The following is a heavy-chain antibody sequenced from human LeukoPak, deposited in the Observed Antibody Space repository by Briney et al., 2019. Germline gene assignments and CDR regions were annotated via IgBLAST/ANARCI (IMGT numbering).Heavy chain of an antibody. V-gene: IGHV3-23*01. J-gene: IGHJ4*02. CDR3: AKDWIQFNRVFDCFDS. CDR2: IGNTET. D-gene: IGHD5-18*01. CDR1: GFPFETNA. Sequence: GGSLRLSCATSGFPFETNAMSWVRQAPGKGLEWVATIGNTETFYADSVTGRFTISRDNSKNTVNLQMNRLRVVDTAIYYCAKDWIQFNRVFDCFDSWGQGTLVTVSS.